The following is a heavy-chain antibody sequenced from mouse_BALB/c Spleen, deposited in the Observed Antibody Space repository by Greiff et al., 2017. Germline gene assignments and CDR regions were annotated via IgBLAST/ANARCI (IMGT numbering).Heavy chain of an antibody. J-gene: IGHJ3*01. CDR3: ARSGDYLPFAY. CDR2: SNPNNGGT. CDR1: GYTFTDYN. Sequence: EVQLQQSGPELVKPGASVKIPCKASGYTFTDYNMDWVKQSHGKSLEWIGDSNPNNGGTIYNQKFKGKATLTVDKSSSTAYMELRSLTSEDTAVYYCARSGDYLPFAYWGQGTLVTVSA. V-gene: IGHV1-18*01. D-gene: IGHD2-4*01.